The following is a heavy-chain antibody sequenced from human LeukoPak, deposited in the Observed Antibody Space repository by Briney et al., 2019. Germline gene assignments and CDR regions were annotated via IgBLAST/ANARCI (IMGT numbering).Heavy chain of an antibody. D-gene: IGHD1-26*01. CDR2: IRQDGSEK. Sequence: GGSLRLSCAASGFTFSNYWMSWVRQAPGKGLEWVANIRQDGSEKYSVDSVKGRFTISRDNAKNSLCLQMSSLRAEDTAVYYCARDKRADEGSKFDYWGQGTLVTVSS. CDR1: GFTFSNYW. V-gene: IGHV3-7*03. J-gene: IGHJ4*02. CDR3: ARDKRADEGSKFDY.